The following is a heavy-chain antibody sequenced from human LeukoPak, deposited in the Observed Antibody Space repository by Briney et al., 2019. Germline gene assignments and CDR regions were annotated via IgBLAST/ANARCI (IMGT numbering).Heavy chain of an antibody. D-gene: IGHD2-21*01. Sequence: PSETLSLTCTVSGASISGCYWSWIRQPPGKGLEWIVSIYYSGTTNYNPSLKSRVTMSVDTSKNQFSLKLSSVTAADTAVYYCQLWSHLRGFDSWGQGTLVTVSS. CDR3: QLWSHLRGFDS. J-gene: IGHJ4*02. CDR1: GASISGCY. CDR2: IYYSGTT. V-gene: IGHV4-59*08.